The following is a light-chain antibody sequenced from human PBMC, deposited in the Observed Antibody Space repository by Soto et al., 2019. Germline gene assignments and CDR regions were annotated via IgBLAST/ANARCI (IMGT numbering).Light chain of an antibody. CDR1: SSDVGGYKY. V-gene: IGLV2-14*01. CDR2: EVS. Sequence: QSALTQPASVSGSPGQSITISCTGTSSDVGGYKYVSWYQQHPGKAPKVMIYEVSNRPSGVSNRFSASKSGLTASLTISGLQAEDEADYYCSSFTTSRFDVFGPGTKLTVL. J-gene: IGLJ1*01. CDR3: SSFTTSRFDV.